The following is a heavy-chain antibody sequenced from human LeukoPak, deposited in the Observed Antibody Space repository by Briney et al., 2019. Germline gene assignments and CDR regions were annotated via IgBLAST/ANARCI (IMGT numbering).Heavy chain of an antibody. Sequence: SETLSLTCTVSGGPISSSSYYWGWIRQPPGKGLEWVGNIYYSGTTYYNPSLKSRVTISVDAYKNHISLTLSSVTAADTAVYYCASQVYCSGGSCYSNFWGQGTLVTVSS. CDR3: ASQVYCSGGSCYSNF. CDR1: GGPISSSSYY. V-gene: IGHV4-39*02. J-gene: IGHJ4*02. D-gene: IGHD2-15*01. CDR2: IYYSGTT.